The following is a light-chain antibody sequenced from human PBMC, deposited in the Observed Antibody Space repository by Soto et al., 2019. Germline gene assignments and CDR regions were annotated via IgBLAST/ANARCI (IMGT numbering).Light chain of an antibody. J-gene: IGKJ4*01. V-gene: IGKV3-20*01. CDR1: QSVSTN. CDR2: DAS. Sequence: VMTQSPATLSVSPGERAALSCRASQSVSTNLAWYQQKPGQAPKLLIYDASSRATGIPDRFSGGGSGTDFILTISRLEPEDFAVYYCQQFSSYPLTFGGGTKVDIK. CDR3: QQFSSYPLT.